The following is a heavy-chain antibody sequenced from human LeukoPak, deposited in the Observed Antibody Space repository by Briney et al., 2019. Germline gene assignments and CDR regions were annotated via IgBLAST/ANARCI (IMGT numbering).Heavy chain of an antibody. Sequence: PGGSLRLSCAASGFTFSSYAMSWVRQAPGKGLEWVSAISGSGGSTYYADSVKGRFTISRDNAKNSLFLQMNSLRADDTALYYCARDRALYNSRGYYYTEDDYWGQGTLVTVSS. CDR3: ARDRALYNSRGYYYTEDDY. CDR1: GFTFSSYA. D-gene: IGHD3-22*01. J-gene: IGHJ4*02. CDR2: ISGSGGST. V-gene: IGHV3-23*01.